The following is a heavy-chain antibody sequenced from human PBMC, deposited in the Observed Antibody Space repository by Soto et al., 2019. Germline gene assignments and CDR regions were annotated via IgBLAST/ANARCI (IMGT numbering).Heavy chain of an antibody. CDR1: GGTFSSYA. V-gene: IGHV1-69*01. Sequence: QVQLVQSGAEVKKPGSSVKVSCKASGGTFSSYAISWVRQAPGQGLEWMGGIIPIFGTANYAQKFQGRVTITADESTNTAYMELSSLRSEDTAVYYCAIHDDSSGYYYYYYGMDVWGQGTTVTVSS. D-gene: IGHD3-22*01. CDR2: IIPIFGTA. CDR3: AIHDDSSGYYYYYYGMDV. J-gene: IGHJ6*02.